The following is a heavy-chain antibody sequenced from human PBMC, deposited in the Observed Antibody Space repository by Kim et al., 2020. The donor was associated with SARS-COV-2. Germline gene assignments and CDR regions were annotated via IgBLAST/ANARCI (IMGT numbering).Heavy chain of an antibody. J-gene: IGHJ4*02. CDR3: ARGGFGPGYYFDS. D-gene: IGHD3-10*01. V-gene: IGHV4-34*01. Sequence: TPSLNSPVTISVDTSKNQFSLKLSAVPAADTAVYYCARGGFGPGYYFDSWGQGTLVTVSS.